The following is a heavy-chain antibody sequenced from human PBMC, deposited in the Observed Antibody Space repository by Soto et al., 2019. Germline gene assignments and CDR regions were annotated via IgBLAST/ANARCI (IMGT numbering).Heavy chain of an antibody. D-gene: IGHD3-10*01. J-gene: IGHJ4*02. Sequence: SLRLSCAASGFTFDDYAMHWVRQAPGKGLEWLSSISWNGWNGGSIAYADSVRGRFTISRDNAKNSLYLQMNSLRAEDTAFYYCAKDKDNYYASGHFDFWGQGTLVTVSS. V-gene: IGHV3-9*01. CDR3: AKDKDNYYASGHFDF. CDR2: ISWNGWNGGSI. CDR1: GFTFDDYA.